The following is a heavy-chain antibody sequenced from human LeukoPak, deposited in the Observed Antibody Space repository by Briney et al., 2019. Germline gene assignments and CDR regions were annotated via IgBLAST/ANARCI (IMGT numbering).Heavy chain of an antibody. Sequence: GGSLRLSCAASGFTFSSYAMHWVRQAPGKGLEWVAVISYDGSNKYYADSVKGRFTISRDNAKNSLYLQMNSLRAEDTAVYYCARAAYDSSGFPYYYYYYGMDVWGQGTTVTVSS. CDR1: GFTFSSYA. CDR2: ISYDGSNK. J-gene: IGHJ6*02. V-gene: IGHV3-30-3*01. D-gene: IGHD3-22*01. CDR3: ARAAYDSSGFPYYYYYYGMDV.